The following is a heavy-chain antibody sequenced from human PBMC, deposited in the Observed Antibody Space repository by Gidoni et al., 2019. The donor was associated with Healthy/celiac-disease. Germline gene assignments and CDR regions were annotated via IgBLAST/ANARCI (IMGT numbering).Heavy chain of an antibody. CDR1: GFTFSSYA. Sequence: EVQLVESGGGLVQPGGSLRLSCAASGFTFSSYAMHWVRQAPGKGLEYVSAISSNGGSTYYANSVKGRFTISRDNSKNTLYLQMGSLRAEDMAVYYCARDPSMVRGVTDAFDIWGQGTMVTVSS. CDR2: ISSNGGST. V-gene: IGHV3-64*01. CDR3: ARDPSMVRGVTDAFDI. J-gene: IGHJ3*02. D-gene: IGHD3-10*01.